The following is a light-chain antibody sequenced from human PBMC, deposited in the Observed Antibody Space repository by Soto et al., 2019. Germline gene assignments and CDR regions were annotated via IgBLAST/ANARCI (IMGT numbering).Light chain of an antibody. CDR1: QSISNW. CDR2: HAS. Sequence: DIKMNKSPSTLPAYVRDRVTITCRASQSISNWLAWYQQKTGTAPKLLIYHASTLESGVPSRFSGSGSGTEFTLTISSLQPDDFETYYCQQYKIYSFGQGSNVDVK. CDR3: QQYKIYS. V-gene: IGKV1-5*01. J-gene: IGKJ1*01.